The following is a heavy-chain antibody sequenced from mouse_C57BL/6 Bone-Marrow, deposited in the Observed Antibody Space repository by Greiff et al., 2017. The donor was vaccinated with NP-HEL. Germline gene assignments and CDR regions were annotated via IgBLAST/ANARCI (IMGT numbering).Heavy chain of an antibody. CDR1: GYTFTTYP. J-gene: IGHJ4*01. Sequence: QVHVKQSGAELVKPGASVKMSCKASGYTFTTYPIEWMKQNHGKSLEWIGNFHPYNDDTKYNEKFKGKATLTVEKSSSTVYLELSRLTSDDSAVYYCARRGYDDYYAMDYWGQGTSVTVSS. CDR3: ARRGYDDYYAMDY. CDR2: FHPYNDDT. V-gene: IGHV1-47*01. D-gene: IGHD2-2*01.